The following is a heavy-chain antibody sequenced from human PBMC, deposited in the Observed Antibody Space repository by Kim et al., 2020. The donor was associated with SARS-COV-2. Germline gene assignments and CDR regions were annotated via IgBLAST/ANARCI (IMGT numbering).Heavy chain of an antibody. CDR1: GGSFSGYY. Sequence: SETLSLTCAVYGGSFSGYYWSWIRQPPGKGLEWIGEINHSGSTNYNPSLKSRVTISVDTSKNQFSLKLSSVTAADTAVYYCARGSARWTNLYYFDYWGQGTLVTVSS. V-gene: IGHV4-34*01. D-gene: IGHD1-1*01. CDR2: INHSGST. J-gene: IGHJ4*02. CDR3: ARGSARWTNLYYFDY.